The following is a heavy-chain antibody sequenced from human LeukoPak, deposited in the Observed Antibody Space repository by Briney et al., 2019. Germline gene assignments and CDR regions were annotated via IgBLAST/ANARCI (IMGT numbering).Heavy chain of an antibody. CDR1: GFTFSSYG. CDR3: AKGVAAAGKAGGRADY. D-gene: IGHD6-13*01. J-gene: IGHJ4*02. CDR2: ISGSGGST. Sequence: GGSLRLSCAASGFTFSSYGMSWVRQAPGKGLEWVSAISGSGGSTYYADSVKGRFTVSRDNSKNTLYLQMNSLRAEDTAVYYCAKGVAAAGKAGGRADYWGQGTLVTVSS. V-gene: IGHV3-23*01.